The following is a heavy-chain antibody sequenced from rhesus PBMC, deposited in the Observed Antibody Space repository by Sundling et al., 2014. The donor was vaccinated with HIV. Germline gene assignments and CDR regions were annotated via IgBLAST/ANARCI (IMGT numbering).Heavy chain of an antibody. CDR3: ATSGIAAAGWTGGLDS. CDR1: GGSFSGYY. D-gene: IGHD6-31*01. J-gene: IGHJ6*01. Sequence: QVQLQESGPGLVKPSETLSLTCAVSGGSFSGYYWGWIRQAPGKGLEWLGFVYGNSGSTNYNPSLKSQVAISKDTSKNQFSLKLSSVTAADTAVYYCATSGIAAAGWTGGLDSWGQGVVVIVSS. V-gene: IGHV4-147*01. CDR2: VYGNSGST.